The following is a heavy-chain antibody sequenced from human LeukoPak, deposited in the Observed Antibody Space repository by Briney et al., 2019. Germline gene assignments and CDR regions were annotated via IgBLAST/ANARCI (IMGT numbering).Heavy chain of an antibody. Sequence: PGASLTLSCAASGFTFSDYYMSWIRHPPGRGLDWVGRIKSKADGGTTDYAAPVRGRFTISRDDSKNTLYLQMNSLKTEDTAVYYCTTGVSVAGTTLWGQGTLVTVSS. CDR1: GFTFSDYY. CDR2: IKSKADGGTT. V-gene: IGHV3-15*01. CDR3: TTGVSVAGTTL. J-gene: IGHJ4*02. D-gene: IGHD6-19*01.